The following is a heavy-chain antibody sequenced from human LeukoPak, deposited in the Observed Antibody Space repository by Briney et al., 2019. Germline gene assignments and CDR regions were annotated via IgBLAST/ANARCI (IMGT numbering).Heavy chain of an antibody. D-gene: IGHD5-18*01. Sequence: ASVKVSCKASAYTFTSYGISWVRQAPGQGLEWMGWINPNSGGTNYAQKFQGRVTMTRDTSISTAYMELSRLRSDDTAVYYCARDPDTAMPNWFDPWGQGTLVTVSS. CDR1: AYTFTSYG. V-gene: IGHV1-2*02. CDR3: ARDPDTAMPNWFDP. J-gene: IGHJ5*02. CDR2: INPNSGGT.